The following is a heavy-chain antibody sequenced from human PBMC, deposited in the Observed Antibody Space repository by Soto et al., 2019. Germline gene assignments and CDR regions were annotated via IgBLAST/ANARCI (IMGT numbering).Heavy chain of an antibody. V-gene: IGHV3-13*01. CDR3: AIGPITFGGVSFDY. CDR2: IGTAGDT. D-gene: IGHD3-16*01. CDR1: GLTFSSYD. J-gene: IGHJ4*02. Sequence: GSLRLSCAASGLTFSSYDMHWVRQATGKGLEWVSAIGTAGDTYYPGSVKGRFTISRENAKNSLYLQMNSLRAEDTAVYYCAIGPITFGGVSFDYWGQGTRVTVSS.